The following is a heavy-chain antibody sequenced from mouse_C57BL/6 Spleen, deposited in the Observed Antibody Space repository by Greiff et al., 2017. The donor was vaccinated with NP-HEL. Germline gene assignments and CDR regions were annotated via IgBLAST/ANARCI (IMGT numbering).Heavy chain of an antibody. CDR2: IYPGDGDT. V-gene: IGHV1-82*01. D-gene: IGHD1-1*01. J-gene: IGHJ4*01. CDR1: GYAFSSSW. CDR3: ARDKITTVVATDAMDY. Sequence: QVQLQQSGPELVKPGASVKISCKASGYAFSSSWMNWVKQRPGKGFEWIGRIYPGDGDTNYNGKFKGKATLTADKSSSTAYMQLSSLTSEDSAVYFCARDKITTVVATDAMDYWGQGTSVTVSS.